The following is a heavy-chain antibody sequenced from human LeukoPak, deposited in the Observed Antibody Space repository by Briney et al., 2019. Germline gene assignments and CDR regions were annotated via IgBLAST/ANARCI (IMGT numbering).Heavy chain of an antibody. Sequence: GGSLRLSCAASGFTFSSYAMSWVRQAPGKGLEWVSGISGSGGSTHYADSVKDRFTISRDNSKNTLYLQMNSLRAEDTAVYYCAKETVVVVAATPDAFDIWGQGAMVTVSS. CDR2: ISGSGGST. CDR1: GFTFSSYA. D-gene: IGHD2-15*01. CDR3: AKETVVVVAATPDAFDI. J-gene: IGHJ3*02. V-gene: IGHV3-23*01.